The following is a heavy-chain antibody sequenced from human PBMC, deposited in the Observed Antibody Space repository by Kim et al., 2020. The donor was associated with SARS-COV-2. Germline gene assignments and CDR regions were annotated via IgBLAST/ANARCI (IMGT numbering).Heavy chain of an antibody. V-gene: IGHV3-23*03. CDR3: AKGPIGIAAAFDY. CDR2: IYSGGSST. J-gene: IGHJ4*02. D-gene: IGHD6-13*01. CDR1: GFTFSSYA. Sequence: GGSLRLSCAASGFTFSSYAMSWVRQAPGKGLEWVSVIYSGGSSTYYADSVKGRFTISRDNSKNTLYLQMNSLRAEDTAVYYCAKGPIGIAAAFDYWGQGTLVTVSS.